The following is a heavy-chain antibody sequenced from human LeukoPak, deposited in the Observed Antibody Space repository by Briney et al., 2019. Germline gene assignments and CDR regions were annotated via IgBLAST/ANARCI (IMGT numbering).Heavy chain of an antibody. CDR3: AKEKDRYSSSWSHFVY. J-gene: IGHJ4*02. D-gene: IGHD6-13*01. CDR1: GFTFRSYG. Sequence: GGSLRLSCAVSGFTFRSYGIHWVRQAPGKGLEWVAVISYDGSNKNYADSVKGRFTISRDNSKNTLYLQMNSLRAEDTAVYYCAKEKDRYSSSWSHFVYWGQGTLVTVSS. V-gene: IGHV3-30*18. CDR2: ISYDGSNK.